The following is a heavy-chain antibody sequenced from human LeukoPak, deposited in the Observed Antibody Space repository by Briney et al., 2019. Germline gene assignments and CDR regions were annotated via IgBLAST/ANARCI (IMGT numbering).Heavy chain of an antibody. CDR3: ASNSVVPRYYYYYGMDA. J-gene: IGHJ6*02. D-gene: IGHD4-23*01. V-gene: IGHV3-30-3*01. CDR1: GFTFSSYA. Sequence: PGGSLSLSCAASGFTFSSYAMHWVRQAPGKGLEWVAVISYDGSNKYYADSVKGRFTISRDNSKNTLYLQMNSLRAEDTAVYYCASNSVVPRYYYYYGMDAWGQGTTVTVSS. CDR2: ISYDGSNK.